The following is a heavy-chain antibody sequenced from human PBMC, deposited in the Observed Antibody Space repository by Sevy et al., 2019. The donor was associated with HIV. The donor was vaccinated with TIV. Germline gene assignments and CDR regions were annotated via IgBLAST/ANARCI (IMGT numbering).Heavy chain of an antibody. CDR1: GGSISSSSYY. CDR2: IYYSGST. J-gene: IGHJ5*02. D-gene: IGHD1-26*01. Sequence: SETLSLTCTVSGGSISSSSYYWGWIRQPPGKGLEWIGSIYYSGSTYYNPSLKSRVTISVDTSKNQFSLKLSSVTAADTAVYYCPRDLVGATTRWFDPWGQGTLVTVSS. V-gene: IGHV4-39*02. CDR3: PRDLVGATTRWFDP.